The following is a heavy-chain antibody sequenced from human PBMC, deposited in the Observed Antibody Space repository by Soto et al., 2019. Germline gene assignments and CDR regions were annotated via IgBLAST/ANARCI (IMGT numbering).Heavy chain of an antibody. CDR1: VFSFNSSF. V-gene: IGHV5-51*01. CDR2: IYPGDSDT. J-gene: IGHJ5*02. CDR3: AILLGYQLLLGFGDNNWFDP. D-gene: IGHD2-2*01. Sequence: WESLKISCKASVFSFNSSFVGWDSQMPGHGLKWMGIIYPGDSDTRYSPSFQGQVTISADKSISTAYLQWSSLKASDTAMYYCAILLGYQLLLGFGDNNWFDPWGQGTLVTV.